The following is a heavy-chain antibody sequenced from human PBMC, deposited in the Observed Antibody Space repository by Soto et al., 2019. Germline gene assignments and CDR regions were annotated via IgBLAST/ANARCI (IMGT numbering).Heavy chain of an antibody. CDR2: ISAYNGNT. J-gene: IGHJ4*02. Sequence: ASVKVSCKASGYTFTSYGISWVRQAPGQGLEWMGWISAYNGNTNYAQKLQGRVTMTTDTSTSTAYMELRSLRSDDTAVYYCARTPSAILTGYGPADYWGQGTLVTVSS. D-gene: IGHD3-9*01. V-gene: IGHV1-18*01. CDR3: ARTPSAILTGYGPADY. CDR1: GYTFTSYG.